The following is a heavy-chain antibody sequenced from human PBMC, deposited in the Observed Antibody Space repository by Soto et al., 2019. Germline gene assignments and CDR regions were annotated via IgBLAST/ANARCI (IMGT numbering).Heavy chain of an antibody. Sequence: QVQLVQSGAEVKKPGASVKVSCKASGYTFTSYGISWVRQAPGQGLEWMGWISAYNGNTNYAHKLQCRFTMTTDAATSTAYTELRSQRSDDTAVYYCARREIRYYDILTGYLLDGWGQGTLVTVSS. CDR2: ISAYNGNT. V-gene: IGHV1-18*01. CDR1: GYTFTSYG. J-gene: IGHJ4*02. D-gene: IGHD3-9*01. CDR3: ARREIRYYDILTGYLLDG.